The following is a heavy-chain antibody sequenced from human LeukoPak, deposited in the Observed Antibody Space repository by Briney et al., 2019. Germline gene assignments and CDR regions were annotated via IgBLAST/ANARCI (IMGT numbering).Heavy chain of an antibody. CDR3: ARSRGLMVHVTSNFDY. CDR2: ISAYNGNT. CDR1: GYTFTRYG. V-gene: IGHV1-18*01. J-gene: IGHJ4*02. D-gene: IGHD2-8*01. Sequence: ASVKVSCKASGYTFTRYGVSWVRQAPGQGLEWMGWISAYNGNTDYAQKFRDRVTMTTDTSTDTAYMELRSLRSDDTAVYYCARSRGLMVHVTSNFDYWGQGTLVTVSP.